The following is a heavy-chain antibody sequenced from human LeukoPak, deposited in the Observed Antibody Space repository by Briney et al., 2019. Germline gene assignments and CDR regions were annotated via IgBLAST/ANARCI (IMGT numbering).Heavy chain of an antibody. CDR2: ISSSSSYI. Sequence: GGSLRLSCAASGFTFSSYSMNWVRQAPGKGLEWVSSISSSSSYIYYADSVKGRFTISRDNSKNTLYLQMNSLRAEDTAVYYCARDQGDSSGYYYVAWGQGTLVTVSS. J-gene: IGHJ5*02. CDR1: GFTFSSYS. CDR3: ARDQGDSSGYYYVA. V-gene: IGHV3-21*04. D-gene: IGHD3-22*01.